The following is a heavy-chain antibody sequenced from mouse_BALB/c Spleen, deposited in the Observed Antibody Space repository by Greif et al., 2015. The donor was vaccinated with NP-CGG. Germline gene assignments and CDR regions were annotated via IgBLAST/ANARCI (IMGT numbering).Heavy chain of an antibody. V-gene: IGHV1-7*01. CDR2: INPSTGYT. CDR1: GYTFTSYW. J-gene: IGHJ4*01. CDR3: ARLLRYAMDY. D-gene: IGHD1-1*01. Sequence: VKLMESGAELAKPGASVKMSCKASGYTFTSYWMHWVKQRPGQGLEWIGYINPSTGYTEYNQKFKDKATLTADKSSSTAYMQLSSLTSEDSAVYYCARLLRYAMDYWGQGTSVTVSS.